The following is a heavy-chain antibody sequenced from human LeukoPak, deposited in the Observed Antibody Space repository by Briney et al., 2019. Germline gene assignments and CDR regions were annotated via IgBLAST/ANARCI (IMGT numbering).Heavy chain of an antibody. CDR3: ARRPRTTVTSDRYCDY. J-gene: IGHJ4*02. D-gene: IGHD4-17*01. Sequence: PSETLSLTCVVSGGSISGSNWWTWVRQPPGKGLEWIGEIYHSGSTKYNPSLKSRVTISVDKSKNHFSLKLSSVTAADTAVYYCARRPRTTVTSDRYCDYWGQGTLVTVSS. CDR1: GGSISGSNW. CDR2: IYHSGST. V-gene: IGHV4-4*02.